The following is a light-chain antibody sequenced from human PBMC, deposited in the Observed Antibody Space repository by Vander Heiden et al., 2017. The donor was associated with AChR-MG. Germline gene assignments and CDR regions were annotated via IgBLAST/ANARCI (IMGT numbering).Light chain of an antibody. Sequence: QSVLTPPPSVSRAPGQRVTISSTGSSANIVAGYDVHWYQQLPGTAPKLLIYGNSNRPSGVPDRFSGSKSGTSASLAITGLQAEDEADYYCQSYDSSRSGVVFGGGTKLTVL. V-gene: IGLV1-40*01. J-gene: IGLJ2*01. CDR1: SANIVAGYD. CDR3: QSYDSSRSGVV. CDR2: GNS.